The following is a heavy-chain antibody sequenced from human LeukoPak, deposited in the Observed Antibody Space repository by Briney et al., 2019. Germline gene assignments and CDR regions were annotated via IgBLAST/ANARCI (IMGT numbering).Heavy chain of an antibody. Sequence: GESLKVSCKGSGYSFTNYWIGWVRQMPGKGLEWMGFIYPGDSDTRYSPSFQGQVTISVDKSISTAYLQWSSLKASDTATYYCARLGIVGLALGWFDPWGQGTLVTVSS. CDR3: ARLGIVGLALGWFDP. J-gene: IGHJ5*02. D-gene: IGHD3/OR15-3a*01. CDR1: GYSFTNYW. CDR2: IYPGDSDT. V-gene: IGHV5-51*01.